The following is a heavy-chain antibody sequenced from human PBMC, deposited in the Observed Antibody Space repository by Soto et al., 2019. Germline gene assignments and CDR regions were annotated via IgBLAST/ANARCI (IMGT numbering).Heavy chain of an antibody. Sequence: GGSLRLSCAASGFTFSSYAMSWVRQAPGKGLEWVSAISGSGGSTYYADSVKGRFTISRDNSKNTLYLQMNSLRAEDTAVYYCAMGGRMLLQLGRDWFDPWGQGTLVTVSS. CDR3: AMGGRMLLQLGRDWFDP. V-gene: IGHV3-23*01. CDR1: GFTFSSYA. D-gene: IGHD1-1*01. J-gene: IGHJ5*02. CDR2: ISGSGGST.